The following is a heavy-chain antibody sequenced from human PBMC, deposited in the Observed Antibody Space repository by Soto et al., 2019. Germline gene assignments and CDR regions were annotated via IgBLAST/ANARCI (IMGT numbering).Heavy chain of an antibody. V-gene: IGHV3-48*03. D-gene: IGHD2-21*02. CDR1: GFTFSSYE. Sequence: GGSLRLSCAASGFTFSSYEMNWVRQAPGKGLEWVSYISSSGSTIYYADSVKGRFTISRDNAKNSLYLQMNSLRAEDTAVYYCARDRPDLYYFDYWGQGTLVTVSS. CDR3: ARDRPDLYYFDY. J-gene: IGHJ4*02. CDR2: ISSSGSTI.